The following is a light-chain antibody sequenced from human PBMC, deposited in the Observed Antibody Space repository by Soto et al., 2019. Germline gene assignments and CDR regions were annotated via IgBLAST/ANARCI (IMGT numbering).Light chain of an antibody. V-gene: IGKV3-15*01. J-gene: IGKJ1*01. CDR1: QSLGGN. CDR3: QQYSNWPPWT. Sequence: EIVMTQSPATRSVPPGETATLSCRASQSLGGNLAWYQQKPGQAPRLLIFRASSRATGVPARFSASGSGTEFTLTIRGLQSEDLAVYYCQQYSNWPPWTVGPGTKVDIK. CDR2: RAS.